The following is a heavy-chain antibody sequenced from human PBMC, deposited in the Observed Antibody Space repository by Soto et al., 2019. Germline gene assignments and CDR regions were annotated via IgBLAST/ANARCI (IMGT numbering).Heavy chain of an antibody. CDR3: ARDGRADNYGDYIDD. D-gene: IGHD4-17*01. V-gene: IGHV1-3*01. CDR1: GYTFTNHA. Sequence: ASVKVSCKASGYTFTNHAIYWVRQAPGQRLEWMGWINAGNGNTRFSQNLQGRVTITRDTSARTVYMELSSLRSEDTAVYYCARDGRADNYGDYIDDWGQGSLVTVSS. CDR2: INAGNGNT. J-gene: IGHJ4*02.